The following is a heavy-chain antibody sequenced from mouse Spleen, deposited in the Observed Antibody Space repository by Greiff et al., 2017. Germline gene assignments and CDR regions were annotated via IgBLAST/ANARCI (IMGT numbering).Heavy chain of an antibody. J-gene: IGHJ3*01. CDR1: GYTFTDYN. Sequence: EVQLQQSGPELVKPGASVKIPCKASGYTFTDYNMDWVKQSHGKSLEWIGDINPNNGGTIYNQKFKGKATLTVDKSSSTAYMELRSLTSEDTAVYYCARGGLLRYFAYWGQGTLVTVSA. V-gene: IGHV1-18*01. CDR3: ARGGLLRYFAY. D-gene: IGHD1-1*01. CDR2: INPNNGGT.